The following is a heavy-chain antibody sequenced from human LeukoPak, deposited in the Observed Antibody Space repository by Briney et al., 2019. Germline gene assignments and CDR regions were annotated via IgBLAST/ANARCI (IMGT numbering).Heavy chain of an antibody. J-gene: IGHJ3*02. V-gene: IGHV4-31*03. CDR1: GGSISSGGYY. CDR3: ARSFGGVIVFHI. D-gene: IGHD3-16*02. Sequence: SSETLSLTCTVSGGSISSGGYYWSWIRQHPGKGLEWIGYIYYSGSTYHNPSLKSRVTISVDRSKNQFSLKLSSVTAADTAVYYCARSFGGVIVFHIWGQGTMVTVSS. CDR2: IYYSGST.